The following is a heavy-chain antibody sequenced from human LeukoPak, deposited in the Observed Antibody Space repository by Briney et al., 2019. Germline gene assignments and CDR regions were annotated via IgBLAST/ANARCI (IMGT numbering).Heavy chain of an antibody. Sequence: GGSLRLSCAASGFSFNDAWMNWVRQAPGKGLEWVGRIKRRSDGGTPDYAAPVQGRFTTSRDESKNTLYLQMNSLKTGDTAVYYCTTDTRRIDTFAWGQGTLVTVAA. CDR3: TTDTRRIDTFA. D-gene: IGHD2-2*01. J-gene: IGHJ4*02. CDR2: IKRRSDGGTP. CDR1: GFSFNDAW. V-gene: IGHV3-15*07.